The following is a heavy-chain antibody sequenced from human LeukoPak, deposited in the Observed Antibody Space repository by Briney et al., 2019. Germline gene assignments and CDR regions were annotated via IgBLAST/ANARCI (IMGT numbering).Heavy chain of an antibody. CDR2: TYYLSMWNH. Sequence: SQTDSLTCAISGDSVSSNNAAWKWIRQSPSRGLVWLGRTYYLSMWNHDYAVSVKSRVTINPDTSKNQFSLQLNSVTPEDTAVYYCTRGWYYFDYWDQGTLVTVSS. CDR3: TRGWYYFDY. CDR1: GDSVSSNNAA. D-gene: IGHD6-13*01. J-gene: IGHJ4*02. V-gene: IGHV6-1*01.